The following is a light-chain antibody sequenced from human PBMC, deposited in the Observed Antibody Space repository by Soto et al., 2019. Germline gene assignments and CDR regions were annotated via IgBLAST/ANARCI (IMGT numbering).Light chain of an antibody. Sequence: QSVLTQPASVSGSPGQSITISCTGTSSDIGFYSYVSWYQQYSGKAPKLMIYDVTNRPSGVSNRFSASKSGNTASLTISGLQAEDEADYYCSSYTTISTLVFGTGTKVTVL. V-gene: IGLV2-14*01. CDR3: SSYTTISTLV. CDR2: DVT. CDR1: SSDIGFYSY. J-gene: IGLJ1*01.